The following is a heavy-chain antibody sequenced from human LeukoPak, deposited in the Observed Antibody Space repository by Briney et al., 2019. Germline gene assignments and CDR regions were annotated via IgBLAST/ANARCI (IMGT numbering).Heavy chain of an antibody. D-gene: IGHD6-13*01. CDR3: ARDGQKYSSSWYRNSVVRYFDY. V-gene: IGHV6-1*01. Sequence: SQTPSLTCAISGDSVSSNSAAWNWIRQSPSRGLEWLGRTYYRSKWYNDYAVSVKSRITINPDTSKNQFSLQLNSVTPEDTAVYYCARDGQKYSSSWYRNSVVRYFDYWGQGTLVTVSS. CDR1: GDSVSSNSAA. J-gene: IGHJ4*02. CDR2: TYYRSKWYN.